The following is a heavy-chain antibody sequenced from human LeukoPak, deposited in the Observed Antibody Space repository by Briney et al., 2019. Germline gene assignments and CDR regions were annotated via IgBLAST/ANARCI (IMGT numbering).Heavy chain of an antibody. Sequence: GGSLRLSCAASGFTFSSSWMYWVRQAPGKGQVLVSGIGTDGSSTMYVDSVKGRFTISRDNAKSTLYLQMNSLRDEDTAIYYCARLSIRTPGIDYWGQGTLVTVSS. CDR3: ARLSIRTPGIDY. D-gene: IGHD2-2*01. J-gene: IGHJ4*02. CDR2: IGTDGSST. CDR1: GFTFSSSW. V-gene: IGHV3-74*03.